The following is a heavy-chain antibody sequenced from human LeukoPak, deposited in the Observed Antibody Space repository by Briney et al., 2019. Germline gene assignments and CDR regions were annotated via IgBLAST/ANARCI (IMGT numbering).Heavy chain of an antibody. CDR3: ARGPAAVAGMRNYYFDY. Sequence: PGGSLRLSCAASGFTVSSNYMSWVRQAPGKGLEWVSVIYSGGSTYYADSVKGRFTISRDNSKNTLYLQMNSLRAEDTAVYYCARGPAAVAGMRNYYFDYWGQGTLVTVSS. D-gene: IGHD6-19*01. CDR1: GFTVSSNY. J-gene: IGHJ4*02. CDR2: IYSGGST. V-gene: IGHV3-53*01.